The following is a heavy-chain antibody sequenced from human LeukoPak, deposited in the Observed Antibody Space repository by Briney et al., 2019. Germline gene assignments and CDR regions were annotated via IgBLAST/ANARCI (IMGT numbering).Heavy chain of an antibody. CDR1: GGSISSYY. D-gene: IGHD6-19*01. V-gene: IGHV4-59*01. Sequence: SETLSLTCTASGGSISSYYWSWIRQPPGKGLEWIGYIHYSGSTNYNPSLKSRVTISVDTSKNQFSLKLSSVTAADTAVYYCARDPYSSGWYGSAFDIWGQGTMVTVSS. J-gene: IGHJ3*02. CDR3: ARDPYSSGWYGSAFDI. CDR2: IHYSGST.